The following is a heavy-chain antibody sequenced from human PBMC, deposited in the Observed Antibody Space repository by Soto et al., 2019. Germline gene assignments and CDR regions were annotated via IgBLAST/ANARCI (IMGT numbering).Heavy chain of an antibody. V-gene: IGHV4-34*01. D-gene: IGHD1-26*01. CDR2: INHSGST. J-gene: IGHJ6*03. Sequence: SETLSLTCAVYGGSFSGYYWIWIRQPPGKGLEWIGEINHSGSTNYNPSLKSRGTISVDTSKNQLYLKLSSVTAADTAVYYCGGSTAHHWHYMDLWGKGATVTVSS. CDR3: GGSTAHHWHYMDL. CDR1: GGSFSGYY.